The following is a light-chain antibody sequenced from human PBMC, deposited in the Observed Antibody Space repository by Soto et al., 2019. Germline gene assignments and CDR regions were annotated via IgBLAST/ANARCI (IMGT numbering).Light chain of an antibody. J-gene: IGLJ3*02. V-gene: IGLV1-51*01. CDR1: GSNIGTNL. CDR2: DNN. Sequence: QSVLTQPPSVSAAPGQRVTISCSGTGSNIGTNLVSWYQQLPGTAPKLLILDNNHRPSGIPDRFSGSKSGASATLGITGLQTGDEATYYCGTWDSGLGGVWVFGGGTKLTVL. CDR3: GTWDSGLGGVWV.